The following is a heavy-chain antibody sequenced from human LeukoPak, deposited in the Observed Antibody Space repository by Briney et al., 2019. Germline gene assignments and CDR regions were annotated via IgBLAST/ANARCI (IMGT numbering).Heavy chain of an antibody. Sequence: SETLSLTCNVSNGSITSYYGAWIRQSPRKGLEWIGYVYYSGTTNYNPSLKSRVTISVDTSKNQFSLKLSSVTTADTAVYYCARGVGYAIRNWFDPWGHGILSPSPQ. CDR2: VYYSGTT. J-gene: IGHJ5*02. CDR3: ARGVGYAIRNWFDP. D-gene: IGHD3-10*01. V-gene: IGHV4-59*01. CDR1: NGSITSYY.